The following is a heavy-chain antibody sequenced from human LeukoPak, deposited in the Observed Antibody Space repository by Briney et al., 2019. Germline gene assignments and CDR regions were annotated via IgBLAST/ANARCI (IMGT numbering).Heavy chain of an antibody. V-gene: IGHV4-59*08. CDR3: ARGLKPFDS. Sequence: PSATLSLTCTVAGGSISSYYWSWIRQPPGKGLESIGHIYYSGSPNYYPSLKSRVTISVDTSENQFSLKLSSVTAADTAVYYCARGLKPFDSWGQGTLVTVSS. CDR2: IYYSGSP. J-gene: IGHJ4*02. CDR1: GGSISSYY.